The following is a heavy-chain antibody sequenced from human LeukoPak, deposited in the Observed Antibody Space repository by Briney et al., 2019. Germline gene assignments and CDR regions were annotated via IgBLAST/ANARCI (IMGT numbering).Heavy chain of an antibody. CDR2: ITSDGRST. Sequence: GGSLTLPCAASGCTFSSYWMHWVRQVPGKGLVWVSRITSDGRSTSSADSVRGRFTISRDNAKNTLYLQMNSLRAEDTAVYYCARGTPTSGDYWGQGTLVTVSS. V-gene: IGHV3-74*01. D-gene: IGHD1-14*01. CDR3: ARGTPTSGDY. J-gene: IGHJ4*02. CDR1: GCTFSSYW.